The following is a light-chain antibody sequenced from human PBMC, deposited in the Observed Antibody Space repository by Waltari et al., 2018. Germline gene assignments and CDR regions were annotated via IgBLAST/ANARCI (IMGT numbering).Light chain of an antibody. CDR1: QSVSSY. CDR2: DAS. J-gene: IGKJ1*01. Sequence: EIMLTQSPATLSLSPGERATLSCRASQSVSSYLAWYQHKPGQAPRLLIYDASNRATGIPARFSGSGSGTDFTLTISSLEPEDFAVYYCQQRVNWPGTFGQGTKVEVK. CDR3: QQRVNWPGT. V-gene: IGKV3-11*01.